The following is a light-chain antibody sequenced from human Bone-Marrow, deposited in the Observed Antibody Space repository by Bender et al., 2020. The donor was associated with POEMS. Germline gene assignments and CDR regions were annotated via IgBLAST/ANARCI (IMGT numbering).Light chain of an antibody. Sequence: SYEVTQPPSVSVSPGQTASITCSGDDLGDKYVAWYQQKPGQSPVLVIYQDTKRPSGIPERFSGSNSGNTATLTISRTQAMDEADYYCQACDTYSVIFGGGTKLTVL. CDR3: QACDTYSVI. V-gene: IGLV3-1*01. CDR1: DLGDKY. CDR2: QDT. J-gene: IGLJ2*01.